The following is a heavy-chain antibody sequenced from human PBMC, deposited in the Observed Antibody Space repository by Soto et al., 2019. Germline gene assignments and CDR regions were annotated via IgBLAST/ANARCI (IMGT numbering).Heavy chain of an antibody. CDR3: AREDDGGDRDYYGLDV. Sequence: QVQLQRSGPGLVKPSQTLSLTCTVSGGSISYEYYHRTWIRQSPGKGLEWIGYIHYSGSIIYNPSFKSRVTISVDTSKNQFSLQLSSVTAADTAVYFCAREDDGGDRDYYGLDVWGQGTTVTVSS. J-gene: IGHJ6*02. CDR1: GGSISYEYYH. CDR2: IHYSGSI. V-gene: IGHV4-30-4*08. D-gene: IGHD2-21*02.